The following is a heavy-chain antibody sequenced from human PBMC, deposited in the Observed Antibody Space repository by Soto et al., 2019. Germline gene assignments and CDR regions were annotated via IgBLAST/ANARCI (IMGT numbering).Heavy chain of an antibody. V-gene: IGHV1-69*06. Sequence: QVQLVESGGGVVQPGRSLRLSCAASGFTFSSYAISWVRQAPGQGLEWMGGIIPIFGTANYAQKFQGRVTITADKSTSTAYMELSSLRSEDTAVYYCARGGPAEGYSYGFSWGQGTLVTVSS. J-gene: IGHJ5*02. D-gene: IGHD5-18*01. CDR1: GFTFSSYA. CDR3: ARGGPAEGYSYGFS. CDR2: IIPIFGTA.